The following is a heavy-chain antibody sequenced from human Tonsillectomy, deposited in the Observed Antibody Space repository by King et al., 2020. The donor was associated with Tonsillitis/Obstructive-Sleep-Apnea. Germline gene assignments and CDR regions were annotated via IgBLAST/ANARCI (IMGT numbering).Heavy chain of an antibody. CDR3: AGKSGSYYYYYMDV. Sequence: QLVQSGAEVKKPGSSVKVSCKASGGTFSNSAISWVRQAPGQGLEWMGGIIPIFGAANYAQKFQGRVTITADESTNTAYMELSSLRSEDTVVYYCAGKSGSYYYYYMDVWGKGTTVTVSS. CDR2: IIPIFGAA. D-gene: IGHD1-26*01. J-gene: IGHJ6*03. CDR1: GGTFSNSA. V-gene: IGHV1-69*01.